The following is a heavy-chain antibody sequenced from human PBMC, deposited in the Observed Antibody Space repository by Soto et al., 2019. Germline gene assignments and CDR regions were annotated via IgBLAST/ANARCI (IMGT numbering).Heavy chain of an antibody. J-gene: IGHJ4*02. CDR2: ISSSGNS. D-gene: IGHD2-8*01. CDR3: VGRLISIYNYVDS. Sequence: TSETLSLTCTVSGDSISSGTHYWNLIRQHPGKGLEWIGYISSSGNSYYSPSLKSRVFMSVDTSKNLFSLKLSSVTAADTAIYYCVGRLISIYNYVDSWGQGTQVTVSS. CDR1: GDSISSGTHY. V-gene: IGHV4-31*03.